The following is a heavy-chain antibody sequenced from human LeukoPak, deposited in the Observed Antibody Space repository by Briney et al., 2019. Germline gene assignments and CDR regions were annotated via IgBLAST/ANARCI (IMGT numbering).Heavy chain of an antibody. Sequence: SQTLSLTCTVSGGSIGSGDYYWSWIRQPPGKGLEWIGYIYYSGSTYYNPSLKSRVTISVDTSKNQFSLKLSSVTAADTAVYYCARVGVAYYDFWSGYYPNWFDPWGQGTLVTVSS. D-gene: IGHD3-3*01. J-gene: IGHJ5*02. CDR3: ARVGVAYYDFWSGYYPNWFDP. V-gene: IGHV4-30-4*08. CDR2: IYYSGST. CDR1: GGSIGSGDYY.